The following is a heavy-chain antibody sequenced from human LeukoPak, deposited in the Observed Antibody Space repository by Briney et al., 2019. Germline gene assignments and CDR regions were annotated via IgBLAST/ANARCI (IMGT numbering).Heavy chain of an antibody. CDR1: GFTFSNAW. CDR2: IKSKTDGGTT. Sequence: GGSLRLSCAASGFTFSNAWMSWVRQAPGKGLEWVGRIKSKTDGGTTDYAAPVKGRFTISRDDSKNTLYLQMNSLKTEDTAVYYCTTESDYYGSGSQNWFGPWGQGTLVTVSS. V-gene: IGHV3-15*01. D-gene: IGHD3-10*01. CDR3: TTESDYYGSGSQNWFGP. J-gene: IGHJ5*02.